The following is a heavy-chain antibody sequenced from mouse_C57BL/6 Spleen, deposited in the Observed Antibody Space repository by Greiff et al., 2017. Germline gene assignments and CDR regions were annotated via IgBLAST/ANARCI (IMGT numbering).Heavy chain of an antibody. Sequence: VQLQQPGAELVMPGASVKLSCKASGYTFTSYWMHWVKHRPGQGLEWIGEIDPSDSYTNYNQKFKGKSTLTVDKSSSTAYMQLSSLTSEDSAVYYCARGERDYLDYWGQGTTLTVSS. CDR1: GYTFTSYW. J-gene: IGHJ2*01. CDR2: IDPSDSYT. V-gene: IGHV1-69*01. CDR3: ARGERDYLDY.